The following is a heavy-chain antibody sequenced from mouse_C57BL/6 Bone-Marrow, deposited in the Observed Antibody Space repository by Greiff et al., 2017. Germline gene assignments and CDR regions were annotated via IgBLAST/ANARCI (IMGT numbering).Heavy chain of an antibody. CDR3: ARDARDYYGSSYPFAY. J-gene: IGHJ3*01. Sequence: EVKVVESGGGLVQSGRSLRLSCATSGFTFSDFYMEWVRQAPGKGLEWIAASRNKANDYTTEYSASVKGRFIVSRDTSQSILYLQMNALRAEDTAIYYCARDARDYYGSSYPFAYWGQGTLVTVSA. D-gene: IGHD1-1*01. CDR1: GFTFSDFY. V-gene: IGHV7-1*01. CDR2: SRNKANDYTT.